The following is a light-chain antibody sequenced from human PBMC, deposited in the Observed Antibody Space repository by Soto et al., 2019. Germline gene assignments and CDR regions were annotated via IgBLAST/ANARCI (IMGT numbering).Light chain of an antibody. CDR3: SSFTSSGTL. Sequence: QSVLTQPATVSGSPGQPITISCTGTSSDVGGYDYVSWYQQHPGKVPKLIIYEVSIRASGVSNRFSASKSANTASLTISGLQPEDEADYYCSSFTSSGTLFGGGTKLTVL. J-gene: IGLJ3*02. CDR1: SSDVGGYDY. CDR2: EVS. V-gene: IGLV2-14*01.